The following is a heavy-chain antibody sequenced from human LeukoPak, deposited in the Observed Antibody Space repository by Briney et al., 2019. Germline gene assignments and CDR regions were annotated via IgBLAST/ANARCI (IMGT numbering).Heavy chain of an antibody. Sequence: PGGSLRLSCAASGFTFSNFWMHWVRQAPGKGLVWVALIYGDGSFTRYADSVKGRFTISRDNSKNTVYLQMNSLRVEDTALYYCVRSLDYWGQGTLVTVSS. V-gene: IGHV3-74*01. CDR1: GFTFSNFW. CDR3: VRSLDY. CDR2: IYGDGSFT. J-gene: IGHJ4*02.